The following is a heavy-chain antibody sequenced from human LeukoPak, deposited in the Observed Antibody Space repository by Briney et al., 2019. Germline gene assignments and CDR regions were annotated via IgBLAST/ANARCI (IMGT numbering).Heavy chain of an antibody. Sequence: GGSLRLSCVVSGFXFTSYWMSWVRQAPGKGLEWVANINQDGSEKYYVDSLKGRFTISRDNAKNSLYLQMNSLRAEDTAVYYCARFRSYNFDYWGQGTLVTVSS. D-gene: IGHD1-26*01. J-gene: IGHJ4*02. V-gene: IGHV3-7*05. CDR2: INQDGSEK. CDR3: ARFRSYNFDY. CDR1: GFXFTSYW.